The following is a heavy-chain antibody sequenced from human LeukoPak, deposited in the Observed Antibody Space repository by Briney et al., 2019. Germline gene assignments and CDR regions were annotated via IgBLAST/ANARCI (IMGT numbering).Heavy chain of an antibody. CDR1: GFSISTFE. Sequence: PGGSLRLSCAASGFSISTFEMNWVRQAPGKGLEWLTYISDSGSTIYYADSVKGRFTISRDNAKNSLYRQMNSLRAEDTAVYYCARDRPQSLFYYGMDVWGQGTTDTVSS. CDR3: ARDRPQSLFYYGMDV. J-gene: IGHJ6*02. V-gene: IGHV3-48*03. CDR2: ISDSGSTI.